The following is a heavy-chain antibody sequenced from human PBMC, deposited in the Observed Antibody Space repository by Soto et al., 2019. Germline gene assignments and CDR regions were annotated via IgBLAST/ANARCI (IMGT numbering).Heavy chain of an antibody. CDR1: GGSSRSHS. D-gene: IGHD2-21*02. V-gene: IGHV4-34*01. CDR2: IHHDGST. J-gene: IGHJ4*02. Sequence: PSETLSLTCDISGGSSRSHSKSWVRQPPGKGLEWIGEIHHDGSTNYNPSLKSRVTISGDTSKNHFSLELSSVTAADTAVYYCATYDVGTIIQDYWGQGTLVTVSS. CDR3: ATYDVGTIIQDY.